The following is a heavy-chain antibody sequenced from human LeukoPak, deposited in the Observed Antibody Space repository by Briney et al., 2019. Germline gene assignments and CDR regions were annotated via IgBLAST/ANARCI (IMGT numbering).Heavy chain of an antibody. V-gene: IGHV1-69*04. J-gene: IGHJ4*02. CDR2: IIPILGIA. CDR3: ARAFDYCSGGSCSPVGY. D-gene: IGHD2-15*01. Sequence: SVKVSCKASGYTFTGYYMHWVRQAPGQGLEWMGRIIPILGIANYAQKFQGRVTITADKSTSTAYMELSSLRSEDTAVYYCARAFDYCSGGSCSPVGYWGQGTLVTVSS. CDR1: GYTFTGYY.